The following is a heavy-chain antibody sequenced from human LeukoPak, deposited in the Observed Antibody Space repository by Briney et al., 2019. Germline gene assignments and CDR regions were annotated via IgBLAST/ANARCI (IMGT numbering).Heavy chain of an antibody. Sequence: SETLSLTCTVSGDSMNNYYWTWMRQPAGKGLEWIGRIYISGNAMYNPSLQSRVTMSLDTSKNHFSLKLRSVTAADTAVYFCARGGVLHTYFDYWGQGTLVSVSS. J-gene: IGHJ4*02. V-gene: IGHV4-4*07. CDR1: GDSMNNYY. CDR2: IYISGNA. CDR3: ARGGVLHTYFDY. D-gene: IGHD3-16*01.